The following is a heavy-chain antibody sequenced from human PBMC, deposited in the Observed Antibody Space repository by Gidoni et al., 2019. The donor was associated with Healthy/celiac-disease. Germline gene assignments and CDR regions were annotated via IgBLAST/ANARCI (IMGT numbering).Heavy chain of an antibody. CDR2: ISYDGSNK. CDR3: AREHIVVVIARAVDY. CDR1: GFTFSSYA. Sequence: QVQLVESGGGVVQPGRSLRLSCAASGFTFSSYAMHWVRQAPAKGLEWVAVISYDGSNKYYADSVKGRFTISRDNSKNTLYLQMNSLRAEDTAVYYCAREHIVVVIARAVDYWGQGTLVTVSS. J-gene: IGHJ4*02. V-gene: IGHV3-30-3*01. D-gene: IGHD2-21*01.